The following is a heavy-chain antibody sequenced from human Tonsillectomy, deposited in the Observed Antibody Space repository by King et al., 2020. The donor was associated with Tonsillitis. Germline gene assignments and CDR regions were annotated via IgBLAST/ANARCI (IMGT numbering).Heavy chain of an antibody. CDR2: ITWNSGNE. CDR1: GLTFDDYA. J-gene: IGHJ3*02. V-gene: IGHV3-9*01. CDR3: AKGMYQQLEPRDAFDI. Sequence: VQLVESGGGLVQPGRSLRLSCAASGLTFDDYAMNWVRQAPGKGLEWVSGITWNSGNEAYGDSVKGRFSISRDNAKNSLYLQMNSLRAEDTALYYCAKGMYQQLEPRDAFDIWGQGTKVTVSS. D-gene: IGHD2-2*01.